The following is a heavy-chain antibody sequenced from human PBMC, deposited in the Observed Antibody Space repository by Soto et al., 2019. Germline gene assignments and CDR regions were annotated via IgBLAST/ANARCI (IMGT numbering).Heavy chain of an antibody. Sequence: GGSLRLSCAASGFTFSDYAMHWVRQPPGKGLEWVAVILSDGSNEYYADSVKGRFTISRDNSKNSLYLQMNSLRSEDTAVYFCAKPSHYGSSGYLLDNWGRGTLVTVSS. D-gene: IGHD3-22*01. CDR2: ILSDGSNE. V-gene: IGHV3-30-3*01. J-gene: IGHJ4*02. CDR3: AKPSHYGSSGYLLDN. CDR1: GFTFSDYA.